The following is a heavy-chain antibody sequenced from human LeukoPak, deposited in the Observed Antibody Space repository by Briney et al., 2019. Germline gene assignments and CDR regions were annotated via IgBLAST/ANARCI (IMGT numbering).Heavy chain of an antibody. Sequence: GGSLRLSCAASGFTFSSYAMSGVRQAPGKGLEGVSAISGSGGSTYYADSVKGRFTISRDDSKNTLYLQMNSLRAEDTAVYYCAKAYDFWSGIDYWGQGTLVTVSS. CDR2: ISGSGGST. V-gene: IGHV3-23*01. CDR1: GFTFSSYA. D-gene: IGHD3-3*01. CDR3: AKAYDFWSGIDY. J-gene: IGHJ4*02.